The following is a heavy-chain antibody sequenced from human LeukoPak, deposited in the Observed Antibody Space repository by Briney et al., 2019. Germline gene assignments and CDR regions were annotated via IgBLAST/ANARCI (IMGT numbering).Heavy chain of an antibody. V-gene: IGHV4-59*08. Sequence: SETLSLTCTVSGGSISSYYWSWIRRPPGKGLEWIGYIYYSGSTNYNPSLKSRVTISVDTSKNQFSLKLSSVTAADTAVYYCARLGYYGSGSYGAIPYYYYYGTDVWGQGTTVTVSS. CDR3: ARLGYYGSGSYGAIPYYYYYGTDV. J-gene: IGHJ6*02. CDR2: IYYSGST. D-gene: IGHD3-10*01. CDR1: GGSISSYY.